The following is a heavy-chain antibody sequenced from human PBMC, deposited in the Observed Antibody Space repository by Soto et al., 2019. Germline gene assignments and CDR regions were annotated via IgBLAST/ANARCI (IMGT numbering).Heavy chain of an antibody. Sequence: SETLSLTCTVSGGSISSYYWSWIRQPPGKGLEWIGYIYYSGSTNYNPSLKSRVTISVDTSKNQFSLKLSSVTAADTAVYYCARFGGLRSSYGMDVWSRGTTVTVSS. V-gene: IGHV4-59*01. CDR3: ARFGGLRSSYGMDV. D-gene: IGHD2-15*01. CDR2: IYYSGST. J-gene: IGHJ6*02. CDR1: GGSISSYY.